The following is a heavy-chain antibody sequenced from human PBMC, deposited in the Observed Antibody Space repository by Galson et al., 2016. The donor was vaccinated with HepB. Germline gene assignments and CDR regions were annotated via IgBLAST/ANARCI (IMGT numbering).Heavy chain of an antibody. J-gene: IGHJ4*02. Sequence: SETLSLTCPVNGGPFNGSYWSWIRHPPGQGLEWHGGINHDGTTTFNPSLTSRLTLSVDTATKEFSLNLTSVPAADTAVYFCARGTFYYFDYWGQGTLVSVSS. CDR2: INHDGTT. CDR3: ARGTFYYFDY. CDR1: GGPFNGSY. D-gene: IGHD2/OR15-2a*01. V-gene: IGHV4-34*01.